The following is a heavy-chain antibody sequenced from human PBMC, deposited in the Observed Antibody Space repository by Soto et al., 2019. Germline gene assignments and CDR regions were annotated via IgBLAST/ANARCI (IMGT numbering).Heavy chain of an antibody. CDR2: IMNTGADT. D-gene: IGHD3-16*01. V-gene: IGHV3-23*01. CDR1: GFTFSNHA. J-gene: IGHJ4*02. CDR3: AKASGESYPGSRVFDS. Sequence: GGSLRLSCAASGFTFSNHAMTWVRQAPGKGLEWVSVIMNTGADTLYADSVKGRFTISRDNSKNTLYLQMNSLTADDTAMYYCAKASGESYPGSRVFDSWGQGTRVTVYS.